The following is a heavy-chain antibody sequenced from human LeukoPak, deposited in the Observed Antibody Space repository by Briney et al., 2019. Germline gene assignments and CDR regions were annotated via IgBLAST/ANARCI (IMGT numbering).Heavy chain of an antibody. CDR2: MNTNSGNT. D-gene: IGHD3-3*01. Sequence: ASVKVSCKASGYTFTSYDINWVRQATGQGLEWMGWMNTNSGNTGYAQHFQGKVTMNRNTSISTAYMELSSMRSEDTAVYYCARGKMGPRITIFGVVNPNPYMDVWGKGTTVTVSS. V-gene: IGHV1-8*01. CDR3: ARGKMGPRITIFGVVNPNPYMDV. J-gene: IGHJ6*03. CDR1: GYTFTSYD.